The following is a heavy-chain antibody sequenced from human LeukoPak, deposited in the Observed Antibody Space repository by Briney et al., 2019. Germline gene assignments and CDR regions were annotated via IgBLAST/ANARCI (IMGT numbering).Heavy chain of an antibody. J-gene: IGHJ3*01. CDR1: GASISSYY. D-gene: IGHD3-22*01. CDR3: APPSSGSKIVAFDV. CDR2: IYYSGST. Sequence: TSETLSLTCTVSGASISSYYWSWIRQPPGKGLEWIGYIYYSGSTNYNPSLKSRVTISVDTSKNQFSLKLTSVTAADTAVYYCAPPSSGSKIVAFDVWGQGTVVAVSS. V-gene: IGHV4-59*01.